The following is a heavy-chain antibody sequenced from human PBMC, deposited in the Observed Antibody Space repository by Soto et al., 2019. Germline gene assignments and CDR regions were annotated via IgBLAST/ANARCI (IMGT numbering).Heavy chain of an antibody. CDR2: VYYRGRS. CDR3: VSQRTTVPTQAYFDY. D-gene: IGHD4-17*01. Sequence: ASKTLSLTYTVSDGSVTNNSYYWSWIRPSPGKGLEWIGSVYYRGRSYSKSSVKSRVTISVDTSKNRFSLSLNSVTASDTAAYFCVSQRTTVPTQAYFDYWGPGALVTVSS. CDR1: DGSVTNNSYY. V-gene: IGHV4-39*01. J-gene: IGHJ4*02.